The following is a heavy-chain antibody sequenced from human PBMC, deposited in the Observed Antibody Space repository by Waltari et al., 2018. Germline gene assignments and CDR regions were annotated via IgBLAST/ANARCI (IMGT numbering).Heavy chain of an antibody. CDR3: ANYDSSGYYYG. D-gene: IGHD3-22*01. J-gene: IGHJ4*02. Sequence: QVQLVQSGAEVKKPGSSVKVSCKASGGTFSSYAISWVRQAPGQGLEWIGRIIPILGIANYAQKFQGRVTITADKSTSTAYMELSSLRSEDTAVYYCANYDSSGYYYGWGQGTLVTVSS. V-gene: IGHV1-69*04. CDR2: IIPILGIA. CDR1: GGTFSSYA.